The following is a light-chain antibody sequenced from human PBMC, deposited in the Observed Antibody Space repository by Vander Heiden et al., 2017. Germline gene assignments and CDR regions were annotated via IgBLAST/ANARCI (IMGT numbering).Light chain of an antibody. Sequence: EIVLTQTPATLSWSPGESATLSCRTSQSVSSYLAWYQHKPGHAPRLLSFDASNSATGIPARFTGSGYGTDFTLTISSLEREDFAVYYCHQRSNWPPTFGQGTKVEIK. CDR2: DAS. CDR1: QSVSSY. CDR3: HQRSNWPPT. V-gene: IGKV3-11*01. J-gene: IGKJ1*01.